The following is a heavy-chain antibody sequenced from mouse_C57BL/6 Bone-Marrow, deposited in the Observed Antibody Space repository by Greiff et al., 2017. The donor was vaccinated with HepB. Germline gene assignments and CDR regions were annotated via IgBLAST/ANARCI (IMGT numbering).Heavy chain of an antibody. D-gene: IGHD5-1*01. CDR1: GYSFTGYY. CDR2: INPSTGGT. V-gene: IGHV1-42*01. J-gene: IGHJ4*01. Sequence: VQLQQSGPELVKPGASVKISCKASGYSFTGYYINWVKQSPEKSLEWIGEINPSTGGTTYNQKFKAKATLTVDKSSSTAYMQLKSLTSEDSAVYYCARSEYHVRDYWGQGTSVTVSS. CDR3: ARSEYHVRDY.